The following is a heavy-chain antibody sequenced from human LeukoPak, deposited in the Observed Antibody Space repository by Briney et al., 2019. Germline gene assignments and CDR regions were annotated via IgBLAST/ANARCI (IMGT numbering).Heavy chain of an antibody. V-gene: IGHV4-59*01. CDR2: IYYSGST. Sequence: PSETLSLTCTVSGGSISSYYWSWIRQPPGKGLEWIGYIYYSGSTNYNPSLKSRVTISVDTSKNQFSLKLSSVTAEDTAVYYCAKDALYYDILTGPRNWGQGTLVTVSS. D-gene: IGHD3-9*01. CDR3: AKDALYYDILTGPRN. CDR1: GGSISSYY. J-gene: IGHJ4*02.